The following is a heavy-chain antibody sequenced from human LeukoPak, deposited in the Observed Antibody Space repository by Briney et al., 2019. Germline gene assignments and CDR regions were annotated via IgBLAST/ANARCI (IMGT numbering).Heavy chain of an antibody. V-gene: IGHV1-2*02. Sequence: ASVKVSCKVSGYTFTGYYMHWVRQAPGQGLEWMGWINPNSGGTNYAQKFQGRVTMTRDTSISTAYMELSRLRSDDTAVYYCARDHGGSYYGWFDPWGQGTLVTVSS. CDR3: ARDHGGSYYGWFDP. D-gene: IGHD1-26*01. CDR1: GYTFTGYY. J-gene: IGHJ5*02. CDR2: INPNSGGT.